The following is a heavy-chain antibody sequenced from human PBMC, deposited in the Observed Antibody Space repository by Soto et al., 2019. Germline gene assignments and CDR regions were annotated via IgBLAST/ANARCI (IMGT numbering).Heavy chain of an antibody. Sequence: QVQLQESGPGLVKPSETLSLTCTVSGGSISSYYWSWIRQPPGKGLEWIGYIYYSGSTNYNPSLKSRVTISVDTSKNQFSLKLSSVTAADTAVYYCARVNYYGSGSYSVFFDYWGQGTLVTVSS. CDR3: ARVNYYGSGSYSVFFDY. V-gene: IGHV4-59*01. CDR1: GGSISSYY. D-gene: IGHD3-10*01. J-gene: IGHJ4*02. CDR2: IYYSGST.